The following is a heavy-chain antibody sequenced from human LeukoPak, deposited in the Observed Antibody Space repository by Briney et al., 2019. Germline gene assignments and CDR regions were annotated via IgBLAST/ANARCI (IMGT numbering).Heavy chain of an antibody. D-gene: IGHD2-21*01. CDR1: GFTFSSYG. Sequence: PGGSLRLSCAASGFTFSSYGMNWVRQAPGKGLEWVSSITSSSTYIYYADSVKGRFTISRDNAKNSLYLQMNSLRAEDTAVYYCARAFRPNCGGDCSDDAFDIWGQGTMVTVSS. CDR2: ITSSSTYI. J-gene: IGHJ3*02. CDR3: ARAFRPNCGGDCSDDAFDI. V-gene: IGHV3-21*01.